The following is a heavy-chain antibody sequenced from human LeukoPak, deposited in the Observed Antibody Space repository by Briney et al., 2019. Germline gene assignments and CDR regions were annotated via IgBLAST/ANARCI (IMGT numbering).Heavy chain of an antibody. Sequence: SGTLSLTCTVSGGSISSYYWSWIRQPPGKGLEWIGYIYYSGSTNYNPSLKSRVTISVDTSKNQFSLRLSSVTAADTAVYFCARDIYGAFDIWGQGTMVTVSS. CDR1: GGSISSYY. CDR2: IYYSGST. V-gene: IGHV4-59*01. CDR3: ARDIYGAFDI. D-gene: IGHD4-17*01. J-gene: IGHJ3*02.